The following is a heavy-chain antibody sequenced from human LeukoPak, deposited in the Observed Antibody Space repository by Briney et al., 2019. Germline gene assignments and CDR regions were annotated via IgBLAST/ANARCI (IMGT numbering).Heavy chain of an antibody. CDR2: INPNSGGT. D-gene: IGHD2-15*01. J-gene: IGHJ5*02. CDR3: ARGYCSGGSCYSVENWFDR. CDR1: GYTFTGYY. Sequence: GASVKVSCKAAGYTFTGYYMFWVRQAPGQGLEWMGRINPNSGGTNYAQKFQGRVTITRDTSISTAYMELSRLRSDDTAAYYCARGYCSGGSCYSVENWFDRWGQGTLVTVSS. V-gene: IGHV1-2*06.